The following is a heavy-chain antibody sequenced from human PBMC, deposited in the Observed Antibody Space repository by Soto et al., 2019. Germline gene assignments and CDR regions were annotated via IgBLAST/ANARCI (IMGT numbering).Heavy chain of an antibody. CDR1: GYTFTVYY. V-gene: IGHV1-2*04. D-gene: IGHD7-27*01. Sequence: PSVNVSCTASGYTFTVYYMHWVRQAPGQRLEWMGWINPNSGGTNYAQKFQGWVTMTRDTSISTAYMELSRLRSDDTAVYYCARSATGDLGYFDYWGQGTLVTVSS. J-gene: IGHJ4*02. CDR2: INPNSGGT. CDR3: ARSATGDLGYFDY.